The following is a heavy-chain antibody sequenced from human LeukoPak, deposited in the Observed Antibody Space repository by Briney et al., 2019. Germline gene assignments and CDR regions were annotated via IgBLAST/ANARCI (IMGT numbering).Heavy chain of an antibody. CDR2: INHSGST. CDR1: GGSFSGYY. CDR3: ARTYGSGSYPFDY. Sequence: SETLSLTCAIYGGSFSGYYWSWIRQPPGKGLEWIGEINHSGSTNYNPSLKSRVTISVDTAKSQFSLKLSSVTAADTAVYYCARTYGSGSYPFDYWGQGTLVTVSS. J-gene: IGHJ4*02. D-gene: IGHD3-10*01. V-gene: IGHV4-34*01.